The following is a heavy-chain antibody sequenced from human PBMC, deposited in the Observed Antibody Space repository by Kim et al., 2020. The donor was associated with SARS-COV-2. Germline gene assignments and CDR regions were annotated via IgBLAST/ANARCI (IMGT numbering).Heavy chain of an antibody. J-gene: IGHJ6*02. CDR1: GHTFSNYY. D-gene: IGHD2-2*01. CDR2: INPSGGST. V-gene: IGHV1-46*01. Sequence: ASVKVSCKAPGHTFSNYYMHWVRQAPGQGLEWMGIINPSGGSTNYAQKFQGRVTMTRDPSTSTVYMELSGLRSEDTAVYYCSHCTSTSCLYSYGMDVWGQGTMVTVSS. CDR3: SHCTSTSCLYSYGMDV.